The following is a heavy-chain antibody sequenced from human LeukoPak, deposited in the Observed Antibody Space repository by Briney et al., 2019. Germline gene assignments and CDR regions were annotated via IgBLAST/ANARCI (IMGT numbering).Heavy chain of an antibody. CDR3: AREGVITMVRGVNFGY. CDR2: IYHSGST. J-gene: IGHJ4*02. CDR1: GYSIHSDYY. D-gene: IGHD3-10*01. V-gene: IGHV4-38-2*02. Sequence: SETLSLTCTVSGYSIHSDYYWGWIRQPPGKGLEWIGNIYHSGSTYYSPSLKSRVTISVDTSNQFSLKLGSVTAADTAVYYCAREGVITMVRGVNFGYWGQGTLVTVSS.